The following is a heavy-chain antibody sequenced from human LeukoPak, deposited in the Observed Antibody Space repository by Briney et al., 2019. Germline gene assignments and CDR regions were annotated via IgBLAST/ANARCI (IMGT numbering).Heavy chain of an antibody. Sequence: GGSLRLSCAASGFTFSSYGMHWVRQAPGKGLEWVAVISYDGSNKYYADSVKGRFTISRDNSKNTLYLQMNSLRADDTAVYYCARGASLWTNFEWWGQGTLVTVSS. CDR2: ISYDGSNK. J-gene: IGHJ4*02. D-gene: IGHD2-2*01. CDR1: GFTFSSYG. CDR3: ARGASLWTNFEW. V-gene: IGHV3-30*03.